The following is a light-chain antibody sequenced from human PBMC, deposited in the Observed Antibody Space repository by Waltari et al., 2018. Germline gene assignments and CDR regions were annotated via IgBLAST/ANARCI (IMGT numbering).Light chain of an antibody. CDR1: ALPKQL. V-gene: IGLV3-25*03. CDR3: QSADSSGTYV. J-gene: IGLJ1*01. Sequence: SYELTQPPSVAVSPGKKARITCSGDALPKQLAYWYQQKPGQAPVLVIYKDSERPSGIPERFSGSSSGTTVTLTISGVQAEDEADYYCQSADSSGTYVFGTGTKVTVL. CDR2: KDS.